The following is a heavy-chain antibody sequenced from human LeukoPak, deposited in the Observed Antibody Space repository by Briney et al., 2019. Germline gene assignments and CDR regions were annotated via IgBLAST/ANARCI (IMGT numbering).Heavy chain of an antibody. CDR3: ARDAPPSSWDPFDY. CDR2: IIPIFGTA. V-gene: IGHV1-69*13. Sequence: SVKVSCKASGGTFSSYAISWVRQAPGQGLEWMGGIIPIFGTANYAQKFQGRVTITADESTSTAYMELSNLRSEDTAVYYCARDAPPSSWDPFDYWGQGTLVTVSS. D-gene: IGHD6-13*01. J-gene: IGHJ4*02. CDR1: GGTFSSYA.